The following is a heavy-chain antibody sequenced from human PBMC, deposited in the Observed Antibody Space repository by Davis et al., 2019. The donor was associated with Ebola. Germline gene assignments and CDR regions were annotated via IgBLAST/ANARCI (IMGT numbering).Heavy chain of an antibody. CDR3: AKGNYDSSGFWGYWFDP. J-gene: IGHJ5*02. V-gene: IGHV3-23*01. Sequence: GGSLRLSCVVSGFTLSAYAMNWVRQAPGRGLEWVSSISGSGASTYFADSVKGRFTISRDNSENTLYLHMNSLTAEDTAIYYCAKGNYDSSGFWGYWFDPWGQGQLVTVSS. D-gene: IGHD3-22*01. CDR2: ISGSGAST. CDR1: GFTLSAYA.